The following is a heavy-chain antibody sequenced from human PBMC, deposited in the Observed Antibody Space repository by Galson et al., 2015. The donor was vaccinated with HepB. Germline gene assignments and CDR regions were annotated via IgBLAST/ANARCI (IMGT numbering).Heavy chain of an antibody. D-gene: IGHD2-15*01. J-gene: IGHJ4*02. CDR2: IIPIFGTA. CDR1: GGTFSSYA. CDR3: ARAIPNCSGGSCYGYYFDY. Sequence: SVKVSCKASGGTFSSYAISWVRQAPGQGLEWMGGIIPIFGTANYAQKFQGRVTITADESTSTAYMELSSLRSEDTAVYYCARAIPNCSGGSCYGYYFDYWGQGTLVTVSS. V-gene: IGHV1-69*13.